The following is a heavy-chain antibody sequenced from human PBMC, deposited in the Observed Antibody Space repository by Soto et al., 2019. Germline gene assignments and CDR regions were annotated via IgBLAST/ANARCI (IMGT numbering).Heavy chain of an antibody. D-gene: IGHD6-25*01. J-gene: IGHJ5*02. CDR2: IFPSDSDT. CDR1: GYRFTSYW. CDR3: ALKEKSGYLNWFAP. Sequence: EESLRISCRTSGYRFTSYWIAGVRQMPGKGLEWMGIIFPSDSDTRYSPSFQGQVTISADRSPSTVFLQWAILKASATAVYFCALKEKSGYLNWFAPRAQRPLVIVSA. V-gene: IGHV5-51*01.